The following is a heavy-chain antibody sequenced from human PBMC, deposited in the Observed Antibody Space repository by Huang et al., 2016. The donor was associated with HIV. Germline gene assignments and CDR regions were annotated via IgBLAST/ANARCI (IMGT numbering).Heavy chain of an antibody. CDR2: ISNTGDTI. V-gene: IGHV3-11*01. CDR3: ARGRYRLHP. Sequence: QVQLVASGGGLVKPEGSLRLSCAASGFTFSDYYMAWIRQAPWKGMGGISYISNTGDTIYYADSVRDRFTISRDNAKKSLSLQINSLRADDTAVYYCARGRYRLHPWGQGALVVVSS. D-gene: IGHD2-15*01. CDR1: GFTFSDYY. J-gene: IGHJ5*02.